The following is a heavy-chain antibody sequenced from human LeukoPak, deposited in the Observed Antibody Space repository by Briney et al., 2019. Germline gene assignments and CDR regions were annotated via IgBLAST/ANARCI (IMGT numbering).Heavy chain of an antibody. Sequence: GGSLRLSCVASGFTFSDYSMNWVRQAPGKGLEWASSISSGSSYIYYADSVKGRFTISRDNAENSLYLQMNSLRAEDTAVYYCARDGGSSTKEPTGGYYYYGMDVWGQGTTVTVFS. V-gene: IGHV3-21*01. D-gene: IGHD1-1*01. CDR2: ISSGSSYI. J-gene: IGHJ6*02. CDR1: GFTFSDYS. CDR3: ARDGGSSTKEPTGGYYYYGMDV.